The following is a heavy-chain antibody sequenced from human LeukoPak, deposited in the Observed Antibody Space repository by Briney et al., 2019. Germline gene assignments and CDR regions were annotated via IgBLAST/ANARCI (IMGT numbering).Heavy chain of an antibody. CDR3: ARDEDYGIFVNVAY. Sequence: ASVKVSCKASGYSFVLYGISWVRQAPGQGPEWMGWISTYNGNTKYAEKFQGRVTMTTDTPTSTAYMELRSLRSDDTAVYYCARDEDYGIFVNVAYWGQGTLVTVSS. J-gene: IGHJ4*02. D-gene: IGHD4-17*01. CDR1: GYSFVLYG. V-gene: IGHV1-18*01. CDR2: ISTYNGNT.